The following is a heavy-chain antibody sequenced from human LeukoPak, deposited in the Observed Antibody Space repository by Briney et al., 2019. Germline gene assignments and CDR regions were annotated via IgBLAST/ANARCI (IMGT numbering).Heavy chain of an antibody. D-gene: IGHD4-23*01. CDR3: AKQGPTVVTHFDT. J-gene: IGHJ4*02. CDR1: GYSISSGYY. V-gene: IGHV4-38-2*01. Sequence: SETLSLTCAVSGYSISSGYYWGWIRQPPGKGLDWIASMYHSGSTYYNPSLKSRVTISEDTSKNQFALRLSSVTAADTAVYYCAKQGPTVVTHFDTWGQGTLVTVSS. CDR2: MYHSGST.